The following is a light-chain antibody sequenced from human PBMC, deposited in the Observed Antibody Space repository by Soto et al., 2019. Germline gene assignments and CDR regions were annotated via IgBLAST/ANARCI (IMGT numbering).Light chain of an antibody. CDR1: QSVSSSY. CDR2: GAS. J-gene: IGKJ4*01. Sequence: ALTQSPGTLSLSPGERATLSCRASQSVSSSYLAWYQQKPGQAPRLLIYGASSRATGIPDRFSGSGSGTDFTLTISRLEPEDFAVYYCQQYGSSPRTFGGGTKV. CDR3: QQYGSSPRT. V-gene: IGKV3-20*01.